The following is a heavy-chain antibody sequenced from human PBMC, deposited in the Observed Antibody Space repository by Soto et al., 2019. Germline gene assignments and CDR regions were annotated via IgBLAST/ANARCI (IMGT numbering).Heavy chain of an antibody. CDR1: GDSIRSYY. D-gene: IGHD2-15*01. Sequence: PSETLSLTCTVSGDSIRSYYWSWIRQPPGKGLEWIGYISYTGSTHYNPSLKSRVTISADTSKNQFSLKLSSVTTADTALYYCAREGVAAPYYCYGMDVWGQGSTVTVS. V-gene: IGHV4-59*01. CDR2: ISYTGST. J-gene: IGHJ6*02. CDR3: AREGVAAPYYCYGMDV.